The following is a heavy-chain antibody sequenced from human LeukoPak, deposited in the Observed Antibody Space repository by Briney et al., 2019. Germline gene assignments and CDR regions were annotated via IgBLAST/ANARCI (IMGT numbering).Heavy chain of an antibody. D-gene: IGHD6-19*01. CDR2: ISGSGGST. J-gene: IGHJ4*02. V-gene: IGHV3-23*01. Sequence: PGGSLRLSCAASGFTFSSYAMSWVRQAPGKGLEWVSAISGSGGSTYYADSVKGRFTISRDNSKNTLYLQMTRLRAEDTAAYYCAKEGFRAVAGNFDYWGQGTLVTVSS. CDR1: GFTFSSYA. CDR3: AKEGFRAVAGNFDY.